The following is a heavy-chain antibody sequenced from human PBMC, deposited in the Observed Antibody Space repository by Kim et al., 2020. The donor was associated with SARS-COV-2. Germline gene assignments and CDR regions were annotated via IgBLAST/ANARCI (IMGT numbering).Heavy chain of an antibody. Sequence: GGSLRLSCAASGFTFSSYGMHWVRQAPGKGLEWVAVISYDGSNKYYADSVKGRFTISRDNSKNTLYLQMNSLRAEDTAVYYCAKDKTELYSSSWYYYYYGMDVWGQGTTVTVSS. D-gene: IGHD6-13*01. CDR2: ISYDGSNK. V-gene: IGHV3-30*18. CDR3: AKDKTELYSSSWYYYYYGMDV. J-gene: IGHJ6*02. CDR1: GFTFSSYG.